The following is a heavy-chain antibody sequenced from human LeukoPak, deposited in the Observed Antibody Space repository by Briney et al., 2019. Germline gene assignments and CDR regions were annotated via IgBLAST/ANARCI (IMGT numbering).Heavy chain of an antibody. CDR2: INPNSGGT. CDR3: ARVGGDYSSSSGDDY. J-gene: IGHJ4*02. V-gene: IGHV1-2*02. D-gene: IGHD6-6*01. Sequence: AASVKVSCKASGYTFTSYAMNWVRQAPGQGLEWMGWINPNSGGTNYAQKFQGRVTMTRDTSISTAYMELSRLRSDDTAVYYCARVGGDYSSSSGDDYWGQGTLVTVSS. CDR1: GYTFTSYA.